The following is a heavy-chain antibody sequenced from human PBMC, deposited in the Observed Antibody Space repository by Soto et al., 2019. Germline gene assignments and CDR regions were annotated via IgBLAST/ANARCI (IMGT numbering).Heavy chain of an antibody. CDR1: GFTFSSYS. J-gene: IGHJ5*02. CDR2: ISSSSSTI. D-gene: IGHD1-1*01. CDR3: ARDSSPELEFSGYLVLTWFDP. Sequence: HPGGSLRLSCAASGFTFSSYSMNWVRQAPGKGLEWVSYISSSSSTIYYADSVKGRFTISRDNAKNSLYLQMNSLRDEDTAVYYCARDSSPELEFSGYLVLTWFDPWGQGTLLTVSS. V-gene: IGHV3-48*02.